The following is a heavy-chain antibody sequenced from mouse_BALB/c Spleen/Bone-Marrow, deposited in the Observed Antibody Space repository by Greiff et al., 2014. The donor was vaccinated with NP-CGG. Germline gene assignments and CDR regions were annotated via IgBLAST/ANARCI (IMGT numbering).Heavy chain of an antibody. CDR1: GFTFSDYY. V-gene: IGHV5-4*02. D-gene: IGHD1-1*02. Sequence: EVKVEESGGGLVKPGGSLKLSCTASGFTFSDYYMYWVRQTPEKRLEWVATISDGGIYTYYPDSVKGRFTISRDNAKNNLYLQMSSLKSEDTAMYYCARSGEKYGALDYSGQGTSVTVSS. J-gene: IGHJ4*01. CDR3: ARSGEKYGALDY. CDR2: ISDGGIYT.